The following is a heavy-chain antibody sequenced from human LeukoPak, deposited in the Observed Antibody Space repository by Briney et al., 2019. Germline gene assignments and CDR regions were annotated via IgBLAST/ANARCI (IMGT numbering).Heavy chain of an antibody. Sequence: PSETLSLTCTVSGGSISSYYWSWIRQPPGKGLEWIGYIYYSGSTNYNPSLKSRVTISVDTSKNQFSLKLSSVTAADTAVYYCARAGGFTQYCGGDCYPAVIDYWGQGTLVTVSS. V-gene: IGHV4-59*08. D-gene: IGHD2-21*02. CDR3: ARAGGFTQYCGGDCYPAVIDY. J-gene: IGHJ4*02. CDR2: IYYSGST. CDR1: GGSISSYY.